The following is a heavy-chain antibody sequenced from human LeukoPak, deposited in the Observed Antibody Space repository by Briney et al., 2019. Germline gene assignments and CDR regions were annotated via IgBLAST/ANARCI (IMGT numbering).Heavy chain of an antibody. Sequence: GGSLRLSCAASGFTFSSYWMHWVRQAPGKGLVWVSRINSDGSSTSYADSVKGRFTISRDNAKNTLYLQMISLRAEDTAVYYCAREGIAVAGSFDYWGQGTLVTVSS. CDR1: GFTFSSYW. D-gene: IGHD6-19*01. CDR3: AREGIAVAGSFDY. CDR2: INSDGSST. J-gene: IGHJ4*02. V-gene: IGHV3-74*01.